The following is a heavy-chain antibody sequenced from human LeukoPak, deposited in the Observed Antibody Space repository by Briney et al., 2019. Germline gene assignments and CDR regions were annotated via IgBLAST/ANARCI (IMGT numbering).Heavy chain of an antibody. J-gene: IGHJ4*02. CDR3: ARAVTIFGVVDY. CDR2: IRYDGSNK. CDR1: GFTFSSYG. D-gene: IGHD3-3*01. Sequence: PGGSLRLSCAASGFTFSSYGMHWVRQAPGKGLEWVAFIRYDGSNKYYADSVKGRFTISRDNSKNTLYLQMNSLRAEDTAVYYCARAVTIFGVVDYWGQGTLVTVSS. V-gene: IGHV3-30*02.